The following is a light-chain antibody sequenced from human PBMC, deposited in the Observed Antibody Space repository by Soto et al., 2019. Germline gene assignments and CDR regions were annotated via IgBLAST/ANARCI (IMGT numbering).Light chain of an antibody. CDR3: NSYVGSNNYV. CDR1: SGDITDNKY. CDR2: EIN. V-gene: IGLV2-8*01. J-gene: IGLJ1*01. Sequence: QSVLTQPPSASGSPGQSVTISCTGTSGDITDNKYVSWFQQHPGKAPKLLIYEINKRPSGVPHRFSGSKSGNTASLTVSGLQDDDEADYYCNSYVGSNNYVFGTGTKVTAL.